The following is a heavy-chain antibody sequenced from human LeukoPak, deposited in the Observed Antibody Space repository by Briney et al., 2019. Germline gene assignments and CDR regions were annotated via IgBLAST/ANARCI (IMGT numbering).Heavy chain of an antibody. V-gene: IGHV3-23*01. CDR2: ISGSGGRT. J-gene: IGHJ6*03. D-gene: IGHD6-6*01. Sequence: PGGSLRLSCAASGFTFDTYAMSWVRQAPGKGLEWVSAISGSGGRTNYADSVKGRFTISRDNSKNTLYLQMNSLRAEDTAVYYCARSSIAARHYYYYMDVWGKGTTVTVSS. CDR3: ARSSIAARHYYYYMDV. CDR1: GFTFDTYA.